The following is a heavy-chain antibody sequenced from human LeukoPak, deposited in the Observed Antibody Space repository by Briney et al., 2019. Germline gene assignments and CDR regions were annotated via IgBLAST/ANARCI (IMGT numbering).Heavy chain of an antibody. V-gene: IGHV1-69*05. CDR2: IIPIFGTA. CDR3: AREVRSSGYRGFDY. CDR1: GGTFSSYA. J-gene: IGHJ4*02. Sequence: SVKVSCKASGGTFSSYAISWVRQAPGQGLKWMGGIIPIFGTANYAQKFQGRVTITTDESTSTAYMELSSLRSEDTAVYYCAREVRSSGYRGFDYWGQGTLVTVSS. D-gene: IGHD3-22*01.